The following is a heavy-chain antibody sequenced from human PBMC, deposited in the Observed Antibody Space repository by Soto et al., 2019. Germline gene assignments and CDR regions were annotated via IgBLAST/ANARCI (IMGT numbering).Heavy chain of an antibody. Sequence: SETLSLTRAVYGGSFSGYYWSWIRQPPGKGLEWIGEINHSGSTNYNPSLKSRVTISVDTSKNQFSLKLSSVTAADTAVYYCARGKPGYCSGGSCYSFDYWGQGTLVTVSS. D-gene: IGHD2-15*01. V-gene: IGHV4-34*01. CDR3: ARGKPGYCSGGSCYSFDY. CDR2: INHSGST. CDR1: GGSFSGYY. J-gene: IGHJ4*02.